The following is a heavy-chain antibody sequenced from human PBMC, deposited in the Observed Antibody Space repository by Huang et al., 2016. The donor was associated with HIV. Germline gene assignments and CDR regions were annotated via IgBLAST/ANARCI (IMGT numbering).Heavy chain of an antibody. CDR2: INPNTAGT. J-gene: IGHJ4*02. Sequence: QVQLVQSGAEAKKPGASVRVSCKTAGYTFSDYYVHWVRQAPGQGLQWLGWINPNTAGTNYAQRLQGRLTVTRDRSITTAYMDLTWLTSDDTAVYYCARGGLRWPAPFDFWGQGTLVTVSS. CDR1: GYTFSDYY. D-gene: IGHD4-17*01. V-gene: IGHV1-2*02. CDR3: ARGGLRWPAPFDF.